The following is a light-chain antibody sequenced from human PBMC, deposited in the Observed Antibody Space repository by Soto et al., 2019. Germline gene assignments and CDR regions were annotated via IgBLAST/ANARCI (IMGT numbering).Light chain of an antibody. CDR2: EVN. J-gene: IGLJ3*02. CDR3: CSYAGSSLWM. V-gene: IGLV2-23*02. Sequence: QSALTQPAAVSGSLGQSITISYSGSGSDIGNYNLVSWYQQQPGKVPRLIIYEVNKGPSGVSNRFSGSKSGNTASLTISDLQPDDECLYYCCSYAGSSLWMFGGGTKLTVL. CDR1: GSDIGNYNL.